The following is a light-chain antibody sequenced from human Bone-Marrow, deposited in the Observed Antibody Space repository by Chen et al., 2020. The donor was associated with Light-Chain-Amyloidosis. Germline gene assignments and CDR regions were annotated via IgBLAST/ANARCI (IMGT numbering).Light chain of an antibody. Sequence: SDVLTQPPSVSVAPKKTARITCGGDNIGSKSVHWYQQKPGQAPVLVVYDDSDRPSGIPERFSGSNSGDTATLTFSRVEARDEADYYCQVWDSSSDHPVFGGGTKLTVL. CDR3: QVWDSSSDHPV. J-gene: IGLJ2*01. CDR2: DDS. CDR1: NIGSKS. V-gene: IGLV3-21*03.